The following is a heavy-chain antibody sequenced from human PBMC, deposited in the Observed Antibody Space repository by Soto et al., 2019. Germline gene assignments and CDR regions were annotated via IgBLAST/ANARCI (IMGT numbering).Heavy chain of an antibody. D-gene: IGHD2-15*01. CDR3: AINSQYCSGGSCYAY. Sequence: QVQMVQSGAEVKKPGSSVKVSCKTSGGTFGRFSISWVRQAPGQGLEWMGGTLPMLSVTNYAQKFQDRVTIIVDETTRTAYMQLSSLRSDDTAIYDCAINSQYCSGGSCYAYWGQGTLVTVSS. V-gene: IGHV1-69*01. CDR2: TLPMLSVT. CDR1: GGTFGRFS. J-gene: IGHJ4*02.